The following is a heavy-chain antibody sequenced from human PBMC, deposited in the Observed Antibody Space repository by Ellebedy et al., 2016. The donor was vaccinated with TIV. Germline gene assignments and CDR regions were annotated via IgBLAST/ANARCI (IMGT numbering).Heavy chain of an antibody. V-gene: IGHV1-69*13. J-gene: IGHJ4*02. D-gene: IGHD5-24*01. Sequence: ASVKVSCKASGYTFTSYAITWVRQAPGQGLEWIGAFLPMFGTATSAQKFQGRVTITADESMTTAYMELTSLTSEDTAVYYCARRRDGYNRRTSVNYFDYWGQGTLVTVSS. CDR1: GYTFTSYA. CDR3: ARRRDGYNRRTSVNYFDY. CDR2: FLPMFGTA.